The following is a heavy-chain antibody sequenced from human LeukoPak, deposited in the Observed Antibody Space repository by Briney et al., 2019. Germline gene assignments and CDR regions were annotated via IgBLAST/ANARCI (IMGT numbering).Heavy chain of an antibody. CDR2: IKQDGSEK. Sequence: PGGSLRLSCAASGFTFSSYWMSWVRQAPGKGLEWVANIKQDGSEKYYVDSVKGRFTISRDNAKNSLYLQMNSLRAEDTAAYYCASGITMVRGVITDYWGQGTLVSVSS. J-gene: IGHJ4*02. CDR1: GFTFSSYW. CDR3: ASGITMVRGVITDY. V-gene: IGHV3-7*01. D-gene: IGHD3-10*01.